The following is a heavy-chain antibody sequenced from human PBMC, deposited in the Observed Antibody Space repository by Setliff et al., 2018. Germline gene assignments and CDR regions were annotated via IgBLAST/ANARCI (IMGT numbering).Heavy chain of an antibody. Sequence: PSETLSLTCAVYGDSFSDYYWSWIRQPPGKGLEWLSKISGAGTAVYYADSVRGRFTISRDNAKNSLYLQMNSLRAEDSAVYYCARDGVFYAMDFWGQGTTVTVSS. CDR2: ISGAGTAV. CDR3: ARDGVFYAMDF. V-gene: IGHV3-11*04. J-gene: IGHJ6*02. CDR1: GDSFSDYY. D-gene: IGHD3-10*01.